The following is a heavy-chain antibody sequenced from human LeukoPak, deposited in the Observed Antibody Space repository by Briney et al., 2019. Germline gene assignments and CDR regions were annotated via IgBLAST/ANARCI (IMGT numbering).Heavy chain of an antibody. CDR1: GYTFTGYH. CDR2: INPNSGDT. Sequence: ASVKVSCKASGYTFTGYHMHWVRQAPGQGLEWMGRINPNSGDTNIAQRFQGRVTMTSDTSISTAYMELSSLRSEDTAVYYCARPGKEYYYDSSGYYDHFDYWGQGTLVTVSS. V-gene: IGHV1-2*06. CDR3: ARPGKEYYYDSSGYYDHFDY. J-gene: IGHJ4*02. D-gene: IGHD3-22*01.